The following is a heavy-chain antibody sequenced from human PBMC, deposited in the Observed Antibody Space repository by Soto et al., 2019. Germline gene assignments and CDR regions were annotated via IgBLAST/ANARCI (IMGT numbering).Heavy chain of an antibody. D-gene: IGHD5-12*01. CDR2: IIPILGIA. Sequence: QVQLVQSGAEVKKPGSSVKVSCKASGGTFSSYTISWVRQAPGQGLEWMGRIIPILGIANYAQKFQGRVTITADKSTSTAYMELSSLRSEDTAVYYCARGGRGDGYNDYYYYGMDVWGQGTTVTVSS. J-gene: IGHJ6*02. V-gene: IGHV1-69*02. CDR3: ARGGRGDGYNDYYYYGMDV. CDR1: GGTFSSYT.